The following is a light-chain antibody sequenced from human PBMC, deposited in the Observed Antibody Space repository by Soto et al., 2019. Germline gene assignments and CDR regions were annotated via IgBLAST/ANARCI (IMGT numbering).Light chain of an antibody. Sequence: SYELTQPPSVSVAPGQTATITCGGTHIGGKSVHWYQQKPGQAPLLVVYDDTDRPSGIPERFSGSNSDNTATLTIGRAEAGDEADYYCQVWDAGSDHVVFGGGTKLTVL. V-gene: IGLV3-21*02. CDR1: HIGGKS. J-gene: IGLJ2*01. CDR2: DDT. CDR3: QVWDAGSDHVV.